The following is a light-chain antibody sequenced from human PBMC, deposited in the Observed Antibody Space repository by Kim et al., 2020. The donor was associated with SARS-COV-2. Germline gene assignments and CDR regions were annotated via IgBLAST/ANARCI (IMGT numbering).Light chain of an antibody. CDR1: SLRSYY. V-gene: IGLV3-19*02. J-gene: IGLJ3*02. CDR2: GKN. Sequence: SSELTQDPAVSVALGQTVRITCQGDSLRSYYASWYQQKPGQAPVRVIYGKNNRPSGIPDQFSGSSSGNTASLTITGAQAEDEADYYCNSWDSSGNHNWVFGGGTQLTVL. CDR3: NSWDSSGNHNWV.